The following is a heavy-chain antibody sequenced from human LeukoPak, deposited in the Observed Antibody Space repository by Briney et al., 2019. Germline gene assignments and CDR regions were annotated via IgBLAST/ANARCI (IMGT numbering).Heavy chain of an antibody. CDR1: GFTFINYA. Sequence: PGGSLRLSCGASGFTFINYAVTWVRQAPGKGLEWGSGISGSGGSTYYADSVKGRFTISRDNSKKTLFLQMDTLSAHDTAVYYCARWFCNNLNCYYDFWGRGTLVTVSS. D-gene: IGHD2-21*01. J-gene: IGHJ4*02. CDR2: ISGSGGST. CDR3: ARWFCNNLNCYYDF. V-gene: IGHV3-23*01.